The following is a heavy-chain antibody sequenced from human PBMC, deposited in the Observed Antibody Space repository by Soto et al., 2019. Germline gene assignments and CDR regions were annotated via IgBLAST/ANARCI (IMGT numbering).Heavy chain of an antibody. V-gene: IGHV1-3*01. CDR2: INAGNGNT. CDR1: GYTFTSYA. D-gene: IGHD3-3*01. J-gene: IGHJ6*03. CDR3: ASGYDFWSGGAYMDD. Sequence: QVQLVQSGAEVKKPGASVKVSCKASGYTFTSYAMHWVRQAPGQRLEWMGWINAGNGNTKYSQKCQGRVTITRDTSASTAYMELSTLRSEDTAVYYCASGYDFWSGGAYMDDWGKGTTVTVSS.